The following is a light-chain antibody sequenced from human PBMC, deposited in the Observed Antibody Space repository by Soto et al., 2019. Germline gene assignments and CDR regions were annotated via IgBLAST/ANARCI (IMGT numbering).Light chain of an antibody. Sequence: QSALTQPASVSGSPGQSITISFTGTSSDVGDYNYVSCYQQHPGKAPKLLISEVSDRPSGISHRFSGSKSGNTASLTISGLQAEDEADYYCSSYTSSGSLYAFGSGTKVTVL. CDR1: SSDVGDYNY. CDR2: EVS. CDR3: SSYTSSGSLYA. V-gene: IGLV2-14*01. J-gene: IGLJ1*01.